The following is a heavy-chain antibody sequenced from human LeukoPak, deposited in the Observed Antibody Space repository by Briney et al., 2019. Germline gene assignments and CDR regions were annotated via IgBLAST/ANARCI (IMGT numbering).Heavy chain of an antibody. J-gene: IGHJ4*02. D-gene: IGHD6-25*01. CDR1: GXSVSSTNW. CDR2: VHLDGRT. CDR3: AREGGFYRPLDY. Sequence: PSETLSLTCGVSGXSVSSTNWWTWRRQPPGKGLEWIGEVHLDGRTNFNPSLKSRLTMSVDLSENHVSLKLTSVTAADTAVYYCAREGGFYRPLDYSGQGTLVTVSS. V-gene: IGHV4-4*02.